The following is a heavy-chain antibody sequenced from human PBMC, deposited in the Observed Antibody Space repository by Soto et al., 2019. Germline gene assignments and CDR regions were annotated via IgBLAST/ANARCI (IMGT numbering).Heavy chain of an antibody. CDR2: IYDSGAT. Sequence: PSETLSLTCTVSGGSLSGGSYYWNWIRQPPGRQMEWIGYIYDSGATKYNPSLKSRVTISQDTSKNQFSLKMNSVTPSDTAVYYCARDWGPYWFDPWGQGILVTGS. J-gene: IGHJ5*02. CDR3: ARDWGPYWFDP. CDR1: GGSLSGGSYY. D-gene: IGHD3-16*01. V-gene: IGHV4-61*01.